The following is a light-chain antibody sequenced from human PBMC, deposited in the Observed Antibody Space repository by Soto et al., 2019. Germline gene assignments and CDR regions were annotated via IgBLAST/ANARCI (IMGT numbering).Light chain of an antibody. Sequence: EIVMTQSPATLSVSPGETTRLSCRASQSINSDVAWYQQKVGQTPRLLIHGASTRATGIAARFSGSGSGTEFTLSISSVQSEDFAVFYCQQYNRWPRTFGQGTKVDIK. CDR3: QQYNRWPRT. CDR2: GAS. V-gene: IGKV3D-15*01. J-gene: IGKJ1*01. CDR1: QSINSD.